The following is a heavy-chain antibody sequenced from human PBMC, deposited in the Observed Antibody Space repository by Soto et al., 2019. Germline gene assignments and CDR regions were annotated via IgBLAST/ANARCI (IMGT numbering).Heavy chain of an antibody. D-gene: IGHD3-3*01. V-gene: IGHV3-9*01. Sequence: GGSLRLSCAASGFTFGDYAMHWVRQAPGKGLEWVSGISWNSGSIGYADSVKGRFTISRDNAKNSLYLQMNSLRAEDTALYYCAKQTSGPYYYYYMDVWGKGTTVTVSS. CDR1: GFTFGDYA. CDR3: AKQTSGPYYYYYMDV. CDR2: ISWNSGSI. J-gene: IGHJ6*03.